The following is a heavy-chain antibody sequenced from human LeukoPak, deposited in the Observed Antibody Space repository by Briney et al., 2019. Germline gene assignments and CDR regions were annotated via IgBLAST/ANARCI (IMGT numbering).Heavy chain of an antibody. CDR3: ARDVLAAGATGTFDI. Sequence: PGGSLRLSCTASGFTFSNFWMGWVRQAPGKGLEWVANIKQDETEKFYLGSVKGRFTISRDNAKNSLYLQMNSLRVEDTAVYYCARDVLAAGATGTFDIWGQGTMVTVSS. V-gene: IGHV3-7*03. D-gene: IGHD1-14*01. CDR1: GFTFSNFW. J-gene: IGHJ3*02. CDR2: IKQDETEK.